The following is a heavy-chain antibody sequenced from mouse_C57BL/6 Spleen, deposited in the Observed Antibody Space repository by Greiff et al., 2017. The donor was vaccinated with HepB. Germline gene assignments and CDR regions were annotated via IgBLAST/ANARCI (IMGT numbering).Heavy chain of an antibody. CDR1: GYAFSSSW. Sequence: QVQLQQSGPELVKPGASVKISCKASGYAFSSSWMNWVKQRPGKGLEWIGRIYPGDGDTNYNGKFKGKATLTADKSSSTAYMQLSSLTSEDSAVYFGARAVYYSNYSWAWFAYWGQGTLVTVSA. D-gene: IGHD2-5*01. J-gene: IGHJ3*01. CDR2: IYPGDGDT. V-gene: IGHV1-82*01. CDR3: ARAVYYSNYSWAWFAY.